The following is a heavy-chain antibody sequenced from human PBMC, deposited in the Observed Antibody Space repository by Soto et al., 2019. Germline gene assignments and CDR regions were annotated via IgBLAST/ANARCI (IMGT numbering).Heavy chain of an antibody. Sequence: GGSLRLSCAASGFTFSSYAMSWVRQAPGKGLEWVSAISGSGGSTYYADSVKGRFTISRDNSKNTLYLQMNSLRAEDTAVYYCAKIGAPYSSSWYNWFDPWGQGTLVTVSS. CDR1: GFTFSSYA. V-gene: IGHV3-23*01. J-gene: IGHJ5*02. CDR3: AKIGAPYSSSWYNWFDP. CDR2: ISGSGGST. D-gene: IGHD6-13*01.